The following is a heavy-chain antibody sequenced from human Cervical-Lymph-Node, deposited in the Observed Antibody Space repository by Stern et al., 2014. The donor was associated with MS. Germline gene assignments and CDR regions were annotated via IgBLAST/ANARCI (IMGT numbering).Heavy chain of an antibody. J-gene: IGHJ4*02. Sequence: EVPLEESGGGLIQPGGSLRLSCAPSGFTVSSTYMSWVRQAPGRGLEWVSIIFSGGATAYAVSVKGRFTISRDNSRNTLYLQMNSLRAEDTAFYYCARVPPGYGSNSFFDYWGQGNLVTVSS. CDR2: IFSGGAT. D-gene: IGHD4-23*01. CDR3: ARVPPGYGSNSFFDY. CDR1: GFTVSSTY. V-gene: IGHV3-53*01.